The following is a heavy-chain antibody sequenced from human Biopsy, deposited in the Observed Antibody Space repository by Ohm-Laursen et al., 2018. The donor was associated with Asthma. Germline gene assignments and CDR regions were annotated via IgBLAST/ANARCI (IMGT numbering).Heavy chain of an antibody. J-gene: IGHJ3*02. D-gene: IGHD1-1*01. V-gene: IGHV3-30*01. CDR2: ISKDASTQ. CDR1: GFSFSNFA. CDR3: VRDGTDDAFDI. Sequence: SLRLSCAATGFSFSNFAIHWVRQAPGKGLEWVGVISKDASTQDYADSVKGRFTMARDNSKNTLDLQMNSLREEDTTVYYCVRDGTDDAFDIWGQGTVVSVFS.